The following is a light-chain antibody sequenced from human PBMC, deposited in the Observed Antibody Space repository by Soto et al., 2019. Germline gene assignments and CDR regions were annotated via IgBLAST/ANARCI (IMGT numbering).Light chain of an antibody. CDR3: SSYAGSNDVI. V-gene: IGLV2-8*01. J-gene: IGLJ2*01. Sequence: QSAPTQPPSASGSPGQSVTISCTGTGSDVGGYKYVSWYQQHPGKAPKLMIYEVSKRPSGVPDRFSGSKSGNTASLTVSGLQAEDEADYYRSSYAGSNDVIFGGGTKLTVL. CDR2: EVS. CDR1: GSDVGGYKY.